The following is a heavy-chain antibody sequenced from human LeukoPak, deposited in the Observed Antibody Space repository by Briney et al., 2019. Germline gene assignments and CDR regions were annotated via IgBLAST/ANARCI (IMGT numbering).Heavy chain of an antibody. J-gene: IGHJ3*02. CDR3: ARVPPRHSSGYSGAFDI. CDR1: GFTFSSYW. CDR2: IKQDGSEK. D-gene: IGHD3-22*01. V-gene: IGHV3-7*01. Sequence: GGSLRLSCAASGFTFSSYWMSWVRQAPGKGLEWVANIKQDGSEKYYVDSVKGRFTISRDNAKNSLYLQMNSLRAEDTAVYYCARVPPRHSSGYSGAFDIWGQGTMVTVSS.